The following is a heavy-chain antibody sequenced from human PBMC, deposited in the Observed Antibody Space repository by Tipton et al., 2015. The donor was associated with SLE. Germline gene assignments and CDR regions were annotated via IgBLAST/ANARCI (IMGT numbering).Heavy chain of an antibody. CDR2: TYYRSKWYD. V-gene: IGHV6-1*01. Sequence: GLVKPSQTLSLTCAISGDSVSSDNAAWNWIRQSPSGGLEWLGRTYYRSKWYDDYAVSVKSRITINPDTSKNQFSLKLSSVTAADTAVYYCAKFFGQPYNWFDPWGQGTLVTVSS. CDR3: AKFFGQPYNWFDP. CDR1: GDSVSSDNAA. D-gene: IGHD3-3*01. J-gene: IGHJ5*02.